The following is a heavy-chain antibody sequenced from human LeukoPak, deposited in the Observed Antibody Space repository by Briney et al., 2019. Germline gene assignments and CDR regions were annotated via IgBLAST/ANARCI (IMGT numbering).Heavy chain of an antibody. CDR1: GFSVSSNY. D-gene: IGHD6-13*01. CDR2: IWYDASNK. V-gene: IGHV3-33*08. CDR3: VRGVGVSRFNYLDS. J-gene: IGHJ4*02. Sequence: GGSLRLSCAASGFSVSSNYINWVRQAPGKGLEWVAVIWYDASNKYYADSVKGRFTISRDNSKDTLYLQMNSLRDDDTAVYYCVRGVGVSRFNYLDSWGQGTLVIVSS.